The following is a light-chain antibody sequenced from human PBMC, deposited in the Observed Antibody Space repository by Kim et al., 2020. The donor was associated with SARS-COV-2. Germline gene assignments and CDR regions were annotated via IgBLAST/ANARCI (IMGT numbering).Light chain of an antibody. V-gene: IGKV3-11*01. Sequence: TVERATLSCRASQNIDTYLAWYQQRPRQAPRLLVYDASNRATGVPDRFSGSGSGTDFTLTISSLEPEDFSIYYCQQRNSWPPAVTFGGGTKVDIK. J-gene: IGKJ4*01. CDR2: DAS. CDR3: QQRNSWPPAVT. CDR1: QNIDTY.